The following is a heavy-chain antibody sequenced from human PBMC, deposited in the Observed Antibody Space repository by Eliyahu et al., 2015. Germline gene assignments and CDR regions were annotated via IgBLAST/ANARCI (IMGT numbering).Heavy chain of an antibody. CDR3: ASPVTIRSWTSDRAMDV. CDR2: INTNTGNP. J-gene: IGHJ6*04. Sequence: QVQLVQSGSELKKPGASVKVSCKASGYPFTSYAMNWVRXAPGQGLEWMGWINTNTGNPTYAQGFTGRFVFSLDTSVSTAYLQISSLKAEDTAVYYCASPVTIRSWTSDRAMDVWGKGTTVTVSS. D-gene: IGHD4-17*01. V-gene: IGHV7-4-1*02. CDR1: GYPFTSYA.